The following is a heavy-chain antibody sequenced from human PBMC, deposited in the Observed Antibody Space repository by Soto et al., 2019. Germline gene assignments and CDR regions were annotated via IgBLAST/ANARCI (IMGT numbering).Heavy chain of an antibody. D-gene: IGHD2-2*03. V-gene: IGHV3-23*01. CDR1: GFTFSSYA. J-gene: IGHJ5*01. Sequence: VGSLRLSCAASGFTFSSYAMSWVRQAPGKGLEWVSAISGSGGSTYYADSVKGRFTISRDNSKNTLYLQMNSLRAEDTAVYYCAGYCSSTSCYYENWFDSWGQGTLVTVSS. CDR3: AGYCSSTSCYYENWFDS. CDR2: ISGSGGST.